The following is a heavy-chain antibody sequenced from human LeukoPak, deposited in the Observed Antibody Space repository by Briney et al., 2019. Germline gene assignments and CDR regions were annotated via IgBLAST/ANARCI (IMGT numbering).Heavy chain of an antibody. CDR1: GYTFTGYY. Sequence: ASVKVSCKASGYTFTGYYMHWVRQAPGQGLEWMGWINPNSGGTNYAQKFQGRVTMTRDTSISTAYMELSSLRSEDTAVYYCATERSGWSKQFDYWGQGTLVTVSS. D-gene: IGHD6-19*01. V-gene: IGHV1-2*02. J-gene: IGHJ4*02. CDR2: INPNSGGT. CDR3: ATERSGWSKQFDY.